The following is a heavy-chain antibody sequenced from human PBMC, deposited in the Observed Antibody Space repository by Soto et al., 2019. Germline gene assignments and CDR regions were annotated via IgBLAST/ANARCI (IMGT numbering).Heavy chain of an antibody. Sequence: PSETLSLTCAVYGGSCSGYYWSWIRQPPGKGLEWIGEINHSGSTNYNPSLKSRVTISVDTSKNQFSLKLSSVTAADTAVYYCASGGDYYYYYMDVWGKGTTVTVSS. J-gene: IGHJ6*03. CDR3: ASGGDYYYYYMDV. D-gene: IGHD3-16*01. CDR1: GGSCSGYY. V-gene: IGHV4-34*01. CDR2: INHSGST.